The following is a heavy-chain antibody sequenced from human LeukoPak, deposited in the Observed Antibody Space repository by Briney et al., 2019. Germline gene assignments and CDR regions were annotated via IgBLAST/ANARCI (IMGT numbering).Heavy chain of an antibody. J-gene: IGHJ6*04. V-gene: IGHV3-7*01. D-gene: IGHD2/OR15-2a*01. CDR3: ARGGSNKARMDV. Sequence: GGSLRLSCAASGFTFSYYWMSWVHQAPGKGLEWVANIKQDGSEKYCVDSVKGRFTISRDNAKNSLYLQMNSLRAEDTAVYYCARGGSNKARMDVWGKGTTVTVSS. CDR1: GFTFSYYW. CDR2: IKQDGSEK.